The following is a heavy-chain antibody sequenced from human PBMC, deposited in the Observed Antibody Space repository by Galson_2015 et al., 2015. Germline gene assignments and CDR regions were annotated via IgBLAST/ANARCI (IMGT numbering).Heavy chain of an antibody. D-gene: IGHD5-12*01. Sequence: SLRLSCAASGFTFSDYYMSWIRQAPGKGLEWVSYISSSSSYTNYADSVKGRFTISRDNAKNSLYLQMNSLRAEDTAVYYCARVDIVATPSYWGQGTLVTVSS. J-gene: IGHJ4*02. CDR2: ISSSSSYT. V-gene: IGHV3-11*05. CDR3: ARVDIVATPSY. CDR1: GFTFSDYY.